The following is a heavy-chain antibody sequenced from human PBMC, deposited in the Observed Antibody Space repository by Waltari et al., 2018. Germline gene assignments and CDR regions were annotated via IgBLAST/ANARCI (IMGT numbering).Heavy chain of an antibody. J-gene: IGHJ4*02. CDR2: INSDGGST. Sequence: EVSLVESGGGLVQPGGSLRLSCAASGFTFSRYWMHWVRQVPGKGLVWVSRINSDGGSTGYADSVKGRFTISRDNAKSTLYLQMSSLRADDSAVYYCASWKFCTGGNCYGWGYWGQGTLVTVSS. CDR3: ASWKFCTGGNCYGWGY. CDR1: GFTFSRYW. D-gene: IGHD2-15*01. V-gene: IGHV3-74*01.